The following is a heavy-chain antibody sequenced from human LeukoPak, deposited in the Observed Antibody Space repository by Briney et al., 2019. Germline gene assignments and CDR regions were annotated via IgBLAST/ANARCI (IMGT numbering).Heavy chain of an antibody. Sequence: SETLSLTCIVSGGSISNGAYYWVWIRQPPGKGLEWIGNLYYIGNTYYNYNSSLKSRVTISVDTSKNQFSLMLISVTAADTAVYYCARLAYNWDMIGSWGQGTLVTVSS. V-gene: IGHV4-39*01. J-gene: IGHJ4*02. CDR2: LYYIGNT. D-gene: IGHD1/OR15-1a*01. CDR1: GGSISNGAYY. CDR3: ARLAYNWDMIGS.